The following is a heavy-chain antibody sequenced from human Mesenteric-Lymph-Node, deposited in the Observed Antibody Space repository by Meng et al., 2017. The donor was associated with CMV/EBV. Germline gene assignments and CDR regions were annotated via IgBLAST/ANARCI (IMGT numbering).Heavy chain of an antibody. V-gene: IGHV3-23*01. Sequence: GGSLRLSCAASGFTFSSYAMSWVRQAPGKGPEWVSAISGSGGSTYYADSVKGRFTISRDNSKNTLYLQMNSLRAEDTAVYYCAKDIVVVPKYYFDYWGQGTLVTVSS. CDR1: GFTFSSYA. CDR2: ISGSGGST. CDR3: AKDIVVVPKYYFDY. J-gene: IGHJ4*02. D-gene: IGHD2-2*01.